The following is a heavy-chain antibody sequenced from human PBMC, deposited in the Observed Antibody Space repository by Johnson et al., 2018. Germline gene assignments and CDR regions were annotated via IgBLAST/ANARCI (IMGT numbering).Heavy chain of an antibody. J-gene: IGHJ3*01. V-gene: IGHV3-13*01. CDR2: IGIDGAT. Sequence: VQLVESGGGLVQPGGSLRLSCAASGFTFRSYDMHWVRQVTGKGLEWVSGIGIDGATYYAASVKGRFTISRENARDSFFLQMDSLRVGDTAMYYCARDDDPYGSGVLEVWGQGTMVTVSS. CDR1: GFTFRSYD. D-gene: IGHD1-1*01. CDR3: ARDDDPYGSGVLEV.